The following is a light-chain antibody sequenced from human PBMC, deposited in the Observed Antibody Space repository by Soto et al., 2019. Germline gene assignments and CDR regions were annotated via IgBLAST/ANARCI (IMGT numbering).Light chain of an antibody. J-gene: IGLJ3*02. Sequence: QSVLTQPASVSGSPGQSITISCTGTSSDIGAYNYVSWYQQHPGKAPKLLIYGLTNRPSGVSNRFSGSKSGNTASLTISGLLAEDDADYYCSSYTTSLTLVFGGGTTLTVL. CDR3: SSYTTSLTLV. CDR2: GLT. CDR1: SSDIGAYNY. V-gene: IGLV2-14*01.